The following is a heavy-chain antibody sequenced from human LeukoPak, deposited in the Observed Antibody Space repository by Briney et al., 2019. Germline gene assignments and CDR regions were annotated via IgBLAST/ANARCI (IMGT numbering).Heavy chain of an antibody. CDR2: INHRGST. CDR1: GGPFTGYY. Sequence: SETLSLTCAVYGGPFTGYYWSWIRQSPDKGLDWIGEINHRGSTNYDSSLKSRLTISADTSKNQFSLHLSSVTAADTAVYYCAKVYSSSPQDAFDVWGQGTMVIVSS. CDR3: AKVYSSSPQDAFDV. J-gene: IGHJ3*01. V-gene: IGHV4-34*01. D-gene: IGHD3-22*01.